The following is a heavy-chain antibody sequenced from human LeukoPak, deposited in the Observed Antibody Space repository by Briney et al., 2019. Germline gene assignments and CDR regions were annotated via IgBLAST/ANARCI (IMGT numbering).Heavy chain of an antibody. CDR1: GFTFSSYA. Sequence: PGGSLRLSCSASGFTFSSYAMHWVRQAPGKGLEYVSAISSNGGSTYYADSVEGRFTISRDNSKNTLYLQMSSLRAEDTAVYYCVKVTSSSWYFSWFDPWGQGTLVTVSS. V-gene: IGHV3-64D*06. J-gene: IGHJ5*02. CDR3: VKVTSSSWYFSWFDP. D-gene: IGHD6-13*01. CDR2: ISSNGGST.